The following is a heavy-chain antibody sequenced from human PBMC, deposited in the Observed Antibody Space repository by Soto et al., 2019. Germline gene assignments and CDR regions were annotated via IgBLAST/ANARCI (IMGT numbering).Heavy chain of an antibody. CDR2: ISYDGSNK. V-gene: IGHV3-30-3*01. D-gene: IGHD3-22*01. CDR3: ARDSSYYYDSSGSFDI. CDR1: GFTFSSYA. J-gene: IGHJ3*02. Sequence: GGSLRLSCAASGFTFSSYAMHWVRQAPGKGLEWVAVISYDGSNKYYADSVKGRFTISRDNSKNTLYLQMNSLRAEDTAVYYCARDSSYYYDSSGSFDIWVQGTMVTVSS.